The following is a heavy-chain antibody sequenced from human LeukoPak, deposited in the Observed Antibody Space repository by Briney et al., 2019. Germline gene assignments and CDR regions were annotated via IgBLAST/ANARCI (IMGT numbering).Heavy chain of an antibody. CDR1: XXXXTSYD. CDR2: MNPNSGNT. J-gene: IGHJ4*02. V-gene: IGHV1-8*01. Sequence: KXXXXXXTSYDXNWVRQATGQGLEWMGWMNPNSGNTGYAQKFQGRVTMTRNTSISTAYMELSSLRSEDTAVYYCASGSYYDYWGQGTLVTVSS. CDR3: ASGSYYDY.